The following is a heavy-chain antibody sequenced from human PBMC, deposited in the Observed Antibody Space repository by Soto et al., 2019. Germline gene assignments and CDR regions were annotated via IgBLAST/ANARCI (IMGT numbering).Heavy chain of an antibody. Sequence: QVQLVQSGAEVKKPGASVKVSCKASGYTFTSYYMHWVRQAPGQGLEWMGIINPSGGSTSYAQKFQGRVTMTRDTSTSTVYMELSSLRSEDTAVYYGARVFSLRWPVDYWGQGTLVTVSS. CDR1: GYTFTSYY. CDR2: INPSGGST. D-gene: IGHD2-15*01. CDR3: ARVFSLRWPVDY. J-gene: IGHJ4*02. V-gene: IGHV1-46*01.